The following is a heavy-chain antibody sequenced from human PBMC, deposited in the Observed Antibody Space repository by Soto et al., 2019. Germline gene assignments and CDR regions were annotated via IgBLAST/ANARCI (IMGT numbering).Heavy chain of an antibody. D-gene: IGHD4-17*01. CDR1: GYTFTNYG. CDR3: ARGDSGDYDY. J-gene: IGHJ4*02. V-gene: IGHV1-18*01. CDR2: ISTYNDDT. Sequence: QVQLVQSEAEVKKPGASVKVSCKTSGYTFTNYGVNWVRQAPGQGLEWVGWISTYNDDTNYTQKIQGRGTMTTDTSTSTAYMELRSLRSDDTAVYYCARGDSGDYDYWGQGTLVTVSS.